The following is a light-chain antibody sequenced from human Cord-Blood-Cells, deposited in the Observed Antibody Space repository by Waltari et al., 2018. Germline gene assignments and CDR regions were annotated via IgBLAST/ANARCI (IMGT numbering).Light chain of an antibody. CDR1: KSISSW. J-gene: IGKJ1*01. V-gene: IGKV1-5*01. CDR2: DAS. Sequence: DIQMTQSPSTLSASVGDRVTITCRASKSISSWLAWYQQKPGKDPKLLIYDASSLESGFPARFSGSGSGTKLTRTISCRQPEDFSTYYCQQYKSYWTCGQGTHVENK. CDR3: QQYKSYWT.